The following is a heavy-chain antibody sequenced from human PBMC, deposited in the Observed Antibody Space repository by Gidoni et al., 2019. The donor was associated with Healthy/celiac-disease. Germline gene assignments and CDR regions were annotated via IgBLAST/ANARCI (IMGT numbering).Heavy chain of an antibody. Sequence: QVQLQESGPGLVKPSETLSLTCAVSGYSISSGYYWGWIRQPPGEGLEWIGSIYHSGSTYYNPSLKSRVTISVDTSKNQFSLKLSSVTAADTAVYYCARGPYDYIWGSYRSDYWGQGTLVTVSS. CDR3: ARGPYDYIWGSYRSDY. J-gene: IGHJ4*02. CDR2: IYHSGST. D-gene: IGHD3-16*02. CDR1: GYSISSGYY. V-gene: IGHV4-38-2*01.